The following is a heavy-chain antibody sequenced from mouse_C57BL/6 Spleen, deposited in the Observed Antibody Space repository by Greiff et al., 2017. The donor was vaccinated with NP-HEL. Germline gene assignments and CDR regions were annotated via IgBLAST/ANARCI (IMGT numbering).Heavy chain of an antibody. V-gene: IGHV5-4*01. CDR3: ARAGTVVAHWYFEV. CDR2: ISDGGSYT. CDR1: GFTFSSYA. D-gene: IGHD1-1*01. Sequence: EVHLVESGGGLVKPGGSLKLSCAASGFTFSSYAMSWVRQTPEKRLEWVATISDGGSYTYYPDNVQGRFTISRDNAKNNLYLQMSHLKSEDTAMYYCARAGTVVAHWYFEVWGTGTTVTVSS. J-gene: IGHJ1*03.